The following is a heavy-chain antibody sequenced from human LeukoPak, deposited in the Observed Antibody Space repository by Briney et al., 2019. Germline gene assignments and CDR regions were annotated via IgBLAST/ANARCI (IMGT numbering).Heavy chain of an antibody. Sequence: PGGSLRLSCAASGFTFSDYYMSWIRQAPGKGLEWVSYISSSSSYTNYADSVKGRFTISRDNAKNSLYLQMNSLRAEDTAVYYCARVLLWFGELSDPYFDYWGQGTLVTVSS. J-gene: IGHJ4*02. D-gene: IGHD3-10*01. CDR3: ARVLLWFGELSDPYFDY. CDR1: GFTFSDYY. CDR2: ISSSSSYT. V-gene: IGHV3-11*06.